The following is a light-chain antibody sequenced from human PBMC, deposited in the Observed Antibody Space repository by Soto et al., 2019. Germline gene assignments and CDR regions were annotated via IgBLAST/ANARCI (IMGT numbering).Light chain of an antibody. CDR3: HQYYATPWT. Sequence: DIVMTQSPDSLAVSLGERATINCKSSQSVLYSSNNKKYLAWYQQKPGQPPKLLIYWASTRESGVPDRFSGSGSGTDFTLTISSLEAEDVAVYYCHQYYATPWTFGQGTKVEIK. CDR2: WAS. V-gene: IGKV4-1*01. CDR1: QSVLYSSNNKKY. J-gene: IGKJ1*01.